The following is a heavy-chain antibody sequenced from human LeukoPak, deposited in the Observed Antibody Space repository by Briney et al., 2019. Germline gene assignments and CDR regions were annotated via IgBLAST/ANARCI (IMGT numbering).Heavy chain of an antibody. D-gene: IGHD3-10*01. J-gene: IGHJ4*02. V-gene: IGHV3-23*01. Sequence: GGSLRLSCAASGFTFSSYAMSWVRQAPGKGLEWVSAISGSGGSTYYADSVKGRFTISRDNSKNTLYLQMNSLRAEDTAVYYCARAGDYGSGTYFDYWGQGTLVTVSS. CDR1: GFTFSSYA. CDR3: ARAGDYGSGTYFDY. CDR2: ISGSGGST.